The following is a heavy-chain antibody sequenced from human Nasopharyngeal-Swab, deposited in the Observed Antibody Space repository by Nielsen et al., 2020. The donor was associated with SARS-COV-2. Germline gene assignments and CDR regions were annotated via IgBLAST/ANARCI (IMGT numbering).Heavy chain of an antibody. J-gene: IGHJ4*02. Sequence: SLKISCAASGFTFSRYGMHWVRQAPGKGLECLAFISFVGTDKYSADSVKGRLTISRDNSKNTLLLQMNSLKFEDTAVYYCAKDEDSSPSQRGYWGQGTLVTVTS. CDR1: GFTFSRYG. CDR2: ISFVGTDK. D-gene: IGHD6-6*01. V-gene: IGHV3-30*18. CDR3: AKDEDSSPSQRGY.